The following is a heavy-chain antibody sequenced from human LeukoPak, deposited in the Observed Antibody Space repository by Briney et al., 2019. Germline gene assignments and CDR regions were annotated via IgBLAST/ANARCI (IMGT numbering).Heavy chain of an antibody. D-gene: IGHD3-3*01. CDR3: ARVRKDLEWLKNYYYYYYMDV. CDR2: ISAGNGNT. J-gene: IGHJ6*03. V-gene: IGHV1-3*01. CDR1: GCTFTSYA. Sequence: ASVKVSCKASGCTFTSYAMHWVRQAPGQRLEWMGWISAGNGNTNYAQKLQGRVTMTTDTSTSTAYMELRSLRSDDTAVYYCARVRKDLEWLKNYYYYYYMDVWGKGTTVTVSS.